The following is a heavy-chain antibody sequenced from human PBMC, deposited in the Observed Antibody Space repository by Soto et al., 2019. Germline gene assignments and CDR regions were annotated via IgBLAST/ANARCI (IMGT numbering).Heavy chain of an antibody. Sequence: QVQLQESGPGLVKPSETLSLTCTVSGGSISSSYWSWIRQPPGKGLEWIGYISYSGSTSYNPSLKSRVTISVDTSKNQFSLRLSSVTAADTAVYYCARGRGVGIWGQGTMVTVSS. V-gene: IGHV4-59*01. CDR1: GGSISSSY. J-gene: IGHJ3*02. CDR2: ISYSGST. CDR3: ARGRGVGI. D-gene: IGHD3-10*01.